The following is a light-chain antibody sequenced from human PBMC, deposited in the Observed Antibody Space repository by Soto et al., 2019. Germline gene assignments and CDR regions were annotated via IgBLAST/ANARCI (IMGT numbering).Light chain of an antibody. CDR3: AAWDDSLSGYV. CDR1: SSNIGSDY. J-gene: IGLJ1*01. V-gene: IGLV1-47*01. Sequence: SVLPKPPSSSGTPGQRVTISCSGSSSNIGSDYVYWYQQFPGTAPKLLIYRNNQRPSGVPDRFSGSKSGTSASLAISGLRSEDEADYYCAAWDDSLSGYVFGTGTKVTVL. CDR2: RNN.